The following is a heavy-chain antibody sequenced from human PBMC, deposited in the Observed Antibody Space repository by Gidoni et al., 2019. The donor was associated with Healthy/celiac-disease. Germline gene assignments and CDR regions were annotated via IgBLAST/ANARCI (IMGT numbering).Heavy chain of an antibody. J-gene: IGHJ4*02. Sequence: QVTLKESGPVLVIPTETLTLTCTVSGFSLSYARMGVSWIRQPPGKALEWLAHICSNDEKSYSTSLKSRLTISKDTSKSQVVLTMTNMDPVDTATYYCARIYYSSGVINFDYWGQGTLVTVSS. V-gene: IGHV2-26*01. CDR3: ARIYYSSGVINFDY. CDR1: GFSLSYARMG. CDR2: ICSNDEK. D-gene: IGHD6-19*01.